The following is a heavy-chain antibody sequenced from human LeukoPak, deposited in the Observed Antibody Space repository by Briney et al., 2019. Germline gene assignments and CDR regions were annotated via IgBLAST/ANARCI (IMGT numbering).Heavy chain of an antibody. CDR1: GRSISSYY. Sequence: SETLSLTCTVSGRSISSYYWSWIRQPPGKGLEYIGYIYYSGNTNSNPSLNSRVTISVDTSKNQFSLKLSSVTAADTAVYYCARRGSGASLEYYFDLWGRGTLVTVSS. CDR3: ARRGSGASLEYYFDL. V-gene: IGHV4-59*08. CDR2: IYYSGNT. J-gene: IGHJ2*01. D-gene: IGHD1-14*01.